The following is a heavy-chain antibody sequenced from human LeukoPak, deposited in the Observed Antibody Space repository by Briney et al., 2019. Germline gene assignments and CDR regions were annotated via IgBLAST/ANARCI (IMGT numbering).Heavy chain of an antibody. Sequence: GESLKISCKASGHRFTYHWIGWVRPMPGIGLEWVGIINFGDSETLYSPSFQGQVTISLDKSISTTYLQWRSLKASDTATYYCATRPYAGSPNWYDPWGQGTLVTVSS. CDR1: GHRFTYHW. D-gene: IGHD1-26*01. J-gene: IGHJ5*02. V-gene: IGHV5-51*01. CDR3: ATRPYAGSPNWYDP. CDR2: INFGDSET.